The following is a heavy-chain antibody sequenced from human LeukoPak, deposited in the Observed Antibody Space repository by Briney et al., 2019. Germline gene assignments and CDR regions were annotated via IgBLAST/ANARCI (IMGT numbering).Heavy chain of an antibody. Sequence: SETLSLTCTVSGGSISSNYWSWIRQPPGKGLEWIGTFYNSGSINYNPSLKTRVTMSVDTSKNQLSLKLSSVTAADTAVYSCVGARQWLTFGQWGQGTLVTVSS. J-gene: IGHJ4*02. D-gene: IGHD6-19*01. CDR1: GGSISSNY. CDR2: FYNSGSI. V-gene: IGHV4-59*08. CDR3: VGARQWLTFGQ.